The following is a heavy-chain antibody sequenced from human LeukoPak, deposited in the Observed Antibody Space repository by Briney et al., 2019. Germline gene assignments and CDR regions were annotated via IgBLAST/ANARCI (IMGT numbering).Heavy chain of an antibody. CDR1: GFPVSDNY. D-gene: IGHD3-10*01. CDR3: GASGSYYTPSYY. J-gene: IGHJ4*02. CDR2: ISNYGVT. V-gene: IGHV3-53*01. Sequence: PGGSLRLSCVISGFPVSDNYMSWVRQAPGRGLEWVSVISNYGVTHYADSVKGRFTISRDDSNDTVFLQMSSLRPEDTAVYYCGASGSYYTPSYYWGQGTLVTVSS.